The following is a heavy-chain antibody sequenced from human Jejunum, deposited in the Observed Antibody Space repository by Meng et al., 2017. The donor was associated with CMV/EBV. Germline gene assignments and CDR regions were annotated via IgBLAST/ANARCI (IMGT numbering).Heavy chain of an antibody. Sequence: SCAASGFTFSTYSMNWVRQAPGKGLGWVANIKQDGSEKYYVDSVKGRFTISRDNAKNSLFLQMNSLRAEDTAMYYCARNARGSGYWGQGTLVTVSS. V-gene: IGHV3-7*01. CDR1: GFTFSTYS. D-gene: IGHD3-10*01. CDR2: IKQDGSEK. J-gene: IGHJ4*02. CDR3: ARNARGSGY.